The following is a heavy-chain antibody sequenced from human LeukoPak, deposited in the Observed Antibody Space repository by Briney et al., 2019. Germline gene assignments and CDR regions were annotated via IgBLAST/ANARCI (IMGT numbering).Heavy chain of an antibody. CDR2: INHSGST. J-gene: IGHJ5*02. Sequence: SETLSLTCAVYGGSFSGYYWSWIRQPPGKGLEWIGEINHSGSTNYNPSLKSRVTISVDTSKNQFSLKLSSVTAADTAVYYCARGDKRYYYDSSGYRWFDPWGQGTLVTVSS. D-gene: IGHD3-22*01. V-gene: IGHV4-34*01. CDR3: ARGDKRYYYDSSGYRWFDP. CDR1: GGSFSGYY.